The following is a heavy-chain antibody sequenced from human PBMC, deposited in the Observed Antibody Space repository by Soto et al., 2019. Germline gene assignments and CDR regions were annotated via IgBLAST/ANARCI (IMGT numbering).Heavy chain of an antibody. J-gene: IGHJ6*03. V-gene: IGHV3-23*01. CDR1: GFTFTTYA. CDR3: AKLIDYYYYYMDV. D-gene: IGHD3-16*02. Sequence: EVQLLESGGGLVQPGGSLRLSCAASGFTFTTYAMTWVRQAPGKGLEWVSAISGGGGSTNYADSVKGRFTISRDNSKNTLYLQMNSLRAEDTAVYYCAKLIDYYYYYMDVWGKGTTVTVSS. CDR2: ISGGGGST.